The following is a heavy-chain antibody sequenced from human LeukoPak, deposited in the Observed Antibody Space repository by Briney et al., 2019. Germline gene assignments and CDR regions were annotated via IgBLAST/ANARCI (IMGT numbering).Heavy chain of an antibody. CDR1: GYTFNNYD. CDR3: ARVVFEVGFQFDF. Sequence: ASVKLSCKASGYTFNNYDINWARQAPGQGLEWMGWISTYNDNTNYARKLQGRVTMTTDTSTSTAYMELRSLTSDDTAVYYCARVVFEVGFQFDFWGQGNLVTVSS. D-gene: IGHD1-26*01. J-gene: IGHJ4*02. CDR2: ISTYNDNT. V-gene: IGHV1-18*01.